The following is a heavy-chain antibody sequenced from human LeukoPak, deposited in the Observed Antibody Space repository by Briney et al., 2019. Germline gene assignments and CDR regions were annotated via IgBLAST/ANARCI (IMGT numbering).Heavy chain of an antibody. J-gene: IGHJ4*02. D-gene: IGHD5-18*01. CDR1: GFTFSTYW. CDR2: IKQDGSEK. Sequence: TGGSLRLSCAASGFTFSTYWMSWVRQAPGKGLEWVANIKQDGSEKFYVDSVKGRFTISRDNAKYSLYLQMNSLRAEDTAVYYCARDRWGYSYGGDWGQGTLVTVSS. CDR3: ARDRWGYSYGGD. V-gene: IGHV3-7*01.